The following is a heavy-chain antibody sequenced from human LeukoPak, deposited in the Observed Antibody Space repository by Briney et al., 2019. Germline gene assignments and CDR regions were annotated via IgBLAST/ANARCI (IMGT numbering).Heavy chain of an antibody. CDR3: AGSSGWYYFDY. J-gene: IGHJ4*02. CDR2: ISSSSYI. D-gene: IGHD6-19*01. V-gene: IGHV3-21*01. Sequence: GGSLRLSCAASGFTFSSYSMSWVRQAPGKGLEWVSSISSSSYIYYADSVKGRFTISRDNAKNSLYLQMNSLRAEDTAVYYCAGSSGWYYFDYWGQGTLVTVSS. CDR1: GFTFSSYS.